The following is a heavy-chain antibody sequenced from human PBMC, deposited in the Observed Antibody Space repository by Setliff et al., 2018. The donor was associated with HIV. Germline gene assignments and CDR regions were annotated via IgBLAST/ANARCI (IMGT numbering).Heavy chain of an antibody. Sequence: SETLSLTCSVSGATISSRSYYWGWIRQPPGKGLEWIGTMYYSGTTYYNPSLKSRVTISADTSKNQYSLKMTSVTAADTAVYYCARRGEDATIYWGRGTLVTVSS. D-gene: IGHD3-3*01. J-gene: IGHJ4*02. CDR1: GATISSRSYY. V-gene: IGHV4-39*01. CDR3: ARRGEDATIY. CDR2: MYYSGTT.